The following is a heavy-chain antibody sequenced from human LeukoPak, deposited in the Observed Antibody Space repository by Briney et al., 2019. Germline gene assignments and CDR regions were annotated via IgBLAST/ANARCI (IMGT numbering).Heavy chain of an antibody. J-gene: IGHJ3*01. CDR1: GFTFSSYA. CDR3: AKDWDERDCSSTSCFNDAFDL. Sequence: GGSLRLSCAASGFTFSSYAMSWVRQAPGKGLEWVSAISGSGGSTFYADSVKGRFTISRDNSKNTLYLQMNSLRAEDTAVYYCAKDWDERDCSSTSCFNDAFDLWGQGTMVTVSS. V-gene: IGHV3-23*01. D-gene: IGHD2-2*01. CDR2: ISGSGGST.